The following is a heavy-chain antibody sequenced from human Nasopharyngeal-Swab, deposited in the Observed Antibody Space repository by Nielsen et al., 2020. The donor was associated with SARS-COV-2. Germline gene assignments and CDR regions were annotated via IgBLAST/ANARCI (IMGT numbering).Heavy chain of an antibody. Sequence: SETLSLTCTVSGGSISSYYWSWIRQPPGKGLEWIGYIYYSGSTNYNPSLKSRVTISVDTSKNQFSLKLSSVTVADTAVYYCARAGGWLQWIDYWGQGTLVTVSS. J-gene: IGHJ4*02. V-gene: IGHV4-59*01. CDR3: ARAGGWLQWIDY. D-gene: IGHD5-24*01. CDR2: IYYSGST. CDR1: GGSISSYY.